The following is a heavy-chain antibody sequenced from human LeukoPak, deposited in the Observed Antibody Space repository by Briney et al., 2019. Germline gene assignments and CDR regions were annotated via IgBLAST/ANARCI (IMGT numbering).Heavy chain of an antibody. Sequence: GGSLRLSCAASGFTFSSYAMSWVRQAPGKGLEWVANIKQDGSGLYYVESVKGRFTISRDNAKNSLYLRMTSLRAEDTAVYYCARDPGRTGFDYWGQGTLVTVSS. V-gene: IGHV3-7*03. D-gene: IGHD1/OR15-1a*01. CDR3: ARDPGRTGFDY. J-gene: IGHJ4*02. CDR1: GFTFSSYA. CDR2: IKQDGSGL.